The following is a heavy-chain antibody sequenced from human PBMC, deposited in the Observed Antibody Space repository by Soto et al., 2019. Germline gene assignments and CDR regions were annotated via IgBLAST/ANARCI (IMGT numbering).Heavy chain of an antibody. Sequence: ASVKVSCKASGYTFTIYGIIWVRQAPGQGLEWMGWISAYNGNTNYAQKLQGRVTMTTDTSTSTAYMELRSLRSDDTAVYYCARALLMTTVTTHPNWFDPWGQGTLVTVSS. D-gene: IGHD4-4*01. CDR2: ISAYNGNT. J-gene: IGHJ5*02. V-gene: IGHV1-18*01. CDR3: ARALLMTTVTTHPNWFDP. CDR1: GYTFTIYG.